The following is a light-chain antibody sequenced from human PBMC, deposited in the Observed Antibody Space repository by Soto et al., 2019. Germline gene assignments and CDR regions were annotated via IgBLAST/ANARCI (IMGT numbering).Light chain of an antibody. CDR2: GSY. J-gene: IGKJ5*01. V-gene: IGKV4-1*01. Sequence: DIVMTQSPESLAVSLGERATINCKSSQSVLYSSNNKNYLTWYQHKPGQAPRLLIYGSYHRATGIPDRFSGSGSGTDFSLTISRLEPEDFAVYYCQQYGDSLSITFGQGRRLAVK. CDR1: QSVLYSSNNKNY. CDR3: QQYGDSLSIT.